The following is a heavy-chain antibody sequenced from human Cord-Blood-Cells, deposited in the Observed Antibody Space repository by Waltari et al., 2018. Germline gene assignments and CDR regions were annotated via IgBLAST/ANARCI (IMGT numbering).Heavy chain of an antibody. Sequence: QLQLQESGPGLVKPSETLSLTCTVSGGSISSSSYYWGWIRQPPGKGLAWIGSIYYSESTYYNPSLKSRVTISVDTSKNQFSLKLSSVTAADTAVYYCASVAPYITMVRGVIDYWGQGTLVTVSS. D-gene: IGHD3-10*01. CDR1: GGSISSSSYY. V-gene: IGHV4-39*01. CDR3: ASVAPYITMVRGVIDY. J-gene: IGHJ4*02. CDR2: IYYSEST.